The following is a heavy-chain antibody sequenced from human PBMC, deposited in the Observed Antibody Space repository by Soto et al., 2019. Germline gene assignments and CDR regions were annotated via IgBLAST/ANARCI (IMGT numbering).Heavy chain of an antibody. CDR2: ISGSGGST. CDR1: GFTFSSYA. Sequence: GGSLRLSCAASGFTFSSYAMSWVRQAPGKGLEWVSAISGSGGSTYYADSVKGRFTISRDNSKNTLYLQMNSLRAEDTAVYYCAKTPPDIVVVPAAINYWGQGTLVTVSS. V-gene: IGHV3-23*01. J-gene: IGHJ4*02. CDR3: AKTPPDIVVVPAAINY. D-gene: IGHD2-2*02.